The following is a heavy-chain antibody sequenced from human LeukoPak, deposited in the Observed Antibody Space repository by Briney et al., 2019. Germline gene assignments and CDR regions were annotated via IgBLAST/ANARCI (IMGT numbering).Heavy chain of an antibody. CDR2: ISGSGGST. V-gene: IGHV3-23*01. Sequence: GGSLRLSCAASGFTFSSYAMSWVRQAPGKGLEWVSAISGSGGSTYYADSVKGRFTISRDNSKNTLYLQMNSLRAEDTAVYYCAKDLGYSGSWGAIFDYWGQGTLVSVSS. CDR3: AKDLGYSGSWGAIFDY. J-gene: IGHJ4*02. D-gene: IGHD6-13*01. CDR1: GFTFSSYA.